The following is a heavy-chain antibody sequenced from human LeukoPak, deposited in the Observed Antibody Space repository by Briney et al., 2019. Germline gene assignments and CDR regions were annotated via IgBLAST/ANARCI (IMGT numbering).Heavy chain of an antibody. D-gene: IGHD3-22*01. CDR2: ISSSGSTI. CDR1: GFTFSDYY. J-gene: IGHJ4*02. Sequence: GGSLRLSCAASGFTFSDYYMSWIRQAPGKGLEWVSYISSSGSTIYYADSVKGRFTISRDNAKNSLYLQMNSLRAEDTAVYYCAGDGASVRYYDSSGYFDYWGQGTLVTVSS. V-gene: IGHV3-11*04. CDR3: AGDGASVRYYDSSGYFDY.